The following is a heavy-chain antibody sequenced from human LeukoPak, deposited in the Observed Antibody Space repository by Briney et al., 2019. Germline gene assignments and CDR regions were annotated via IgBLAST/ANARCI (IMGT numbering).Heavy chain of an antibody. CDR1: GYTFTGYY. CDR2: INPNSGGT. D-gene: IGHD5-18*01. CDR3: ARDLSGVTGYTYGRGIDY. Sequence: ASVKVSCKASGYTFTGYYMHWVRQAPGQGLEWMGWINPNSGGTNYAQKFQGRVTMTRDKSIRTAYMELSRLTSDDTAVYYCARDLSGVTGYTYGRGIDYWGQGTLVTVSS. V-gene: IGHV1-2*02. J-gene: IGHJ4*02.